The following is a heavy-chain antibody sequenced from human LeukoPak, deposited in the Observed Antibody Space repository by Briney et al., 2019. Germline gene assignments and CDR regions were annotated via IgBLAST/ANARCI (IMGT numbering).Heavy chain of an antibody. CDR3: ARAGYTSGWYTDY. CDR2: IIPIFGTA. CDR1: GGTFSSYA. Sequence: VKVSCKASGGTFSSYAISWVRPAPGQGLEWMGGIIPIFGTANYAQKFQGRVTITTAESTRTAYMELSSLTSEDTAVSYCARAGYTSGWYTDYWGQGTQVTVSS. D-gene: IGHD6-19*01. J-gene: IGHJ4*02. V-gene: IGHV1-69*05.